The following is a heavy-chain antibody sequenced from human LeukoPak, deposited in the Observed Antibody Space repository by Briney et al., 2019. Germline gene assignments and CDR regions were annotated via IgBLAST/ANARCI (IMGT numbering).Heavy chain of an antibody. D-gene: IGHD3-16*02. CDR1: GYTLTELS. V-gene: IGHV1-24*01. J-gene: IGHJ4*02. CDR2: FDPEDGET. CDR3: ATWDVWGSYRSGGDYYFDY. Sequence: ASVKVSRKVSGYTLTELSMHWVRQAPGKGLEWMGGFDPEDGETIYAQKFQGRVTMTEDTSTDTAYMELSSLRSEDTAVYYCATWDVWGSYRSGGDYYFDYWGQGTLVTVSS.